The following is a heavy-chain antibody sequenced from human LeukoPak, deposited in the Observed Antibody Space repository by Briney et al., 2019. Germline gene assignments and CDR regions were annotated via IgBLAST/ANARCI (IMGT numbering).Heavy chain of an antibody. CDR2: IYATGST. V-gene: IGHV4-4*09. J-gene: IGHJ4*02. Sequence: SETLSLTCTVSGGSISSYYWSWIRQPPGKGLEWIGYIYATGSTNYNPSLKSRVTISVDTSKNQFSLNLRSVTAADTAVYYCARDKRYFDWLIDYWGQGTLVTVSS. D-gene: IGHD3-9*01. CDR1: GGSISSYY. CDR3: ARDKRYFDWLIDY.